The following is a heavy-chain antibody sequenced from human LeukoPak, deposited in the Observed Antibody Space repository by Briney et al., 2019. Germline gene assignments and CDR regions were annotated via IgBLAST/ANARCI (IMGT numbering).Heavy chain of an antibody. Sequence: GASVKVSCKASGYTFTSYGINWVRQAPGQGLEWVGSIIPSFGIPSYAQKFRGRATISADTSTTTAYMDLTSLRSEDTAVYYCARDFWGTMVRGASMDVWGQGTTVTVSS. CDR1: GYTFTSYG. D-gene: IGHD3-10*01. CDR2: IIPSFGIP. V-gene: IGHV1-69*10. CDR3: ARDFWGTMVRGASMDV. J-gene: IGHJ6*02.